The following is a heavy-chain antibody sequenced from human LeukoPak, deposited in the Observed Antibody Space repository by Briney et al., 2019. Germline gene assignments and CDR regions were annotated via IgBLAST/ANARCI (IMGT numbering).Heavy chain of an antibody. V-gene: IGHV3-23*01. CDR3: ARDKSRTYGSADAFDI. J-gene: IGHJ3*02. Sequence: GGSLRLSCAASGFTFSSYGMSWVRQAPGKGLEWVSAISGSGGSTYYADSVKGRFTISRDNSKNTLYLQMNSLRAEDTAVYYCARDKSRTYGSADAFDIWGQGTMVTVSS. CDR1: GFTFSSYG. D-gene: IGHD3-10*01. CDR2: ISGSGGST.